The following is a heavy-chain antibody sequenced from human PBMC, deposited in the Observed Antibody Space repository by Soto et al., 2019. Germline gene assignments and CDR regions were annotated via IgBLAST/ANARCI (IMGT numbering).Heavy chain of an antibody. V-gene: IGHV3-23*01. D-gene: IGHD1-1*01. J-gene: IGHJ5*02. Sequence: QLLESGGGLAQPGGSPTLSCAASGFTFSTSAMNWVRQAPGKGLEWVSLISDSGGRTHYADSVKGRFTISRDNSKNTLYLQMISLRAEDTAVYYCAKSLDINWKNWFDPWGQGTLVTVSS. CDR2: ISDSGGRT. CDR3: AKSLDINWKNWFDP. CDR1: GFTFSTSA.